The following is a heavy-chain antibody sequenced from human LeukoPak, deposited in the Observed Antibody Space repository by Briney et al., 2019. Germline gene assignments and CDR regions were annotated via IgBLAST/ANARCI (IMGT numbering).Heavy chain of an antibody. V-gene: IGHV5-51*01. CDR3: ARLDYGANLRGDAFDI. Sequence: GESLKISCKGSGYTFTXXXXXWVRQMPGKXXXXXXXXYPDDSDTRXSRYFXXXVTISADKSINPAYLQWSSLKASDAAMYYCARLDYGANLRGDAFDIWGQGTMVTVSS. J-gene: IGHJ3*02. CDR1: GYTFTXXX. D-gene: IGHD4/OR15-4a*01. CDR2: XYPDDSDT.